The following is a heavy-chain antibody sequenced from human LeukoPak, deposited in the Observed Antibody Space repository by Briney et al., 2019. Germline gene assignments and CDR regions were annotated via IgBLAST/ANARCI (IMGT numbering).Heavy chain of an antibody. CDR2: IYYSGST. CDR3: ASLLLWFGELGEYYFDY. D-gene: IGHD3-10*01. J-gene: IGHJ4*02. Sequence: PSETLSLTCTVSGGSISSSSYYWGWIRQPPGKGLEWIGSIYYSGSTYYNPSLKSRVTISVDTSKNQFSLKLSSVTAADTAVYYCASLLLWFGELGEYYFDYWGQGTLVTVSS. CDR1: GGSISSSSYY. V-gene: IGHV4-39*01.